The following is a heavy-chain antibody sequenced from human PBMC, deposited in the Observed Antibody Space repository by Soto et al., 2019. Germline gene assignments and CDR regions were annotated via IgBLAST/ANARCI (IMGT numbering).Heavy chain of an antibody. CDR3: ARYYWSLRYFDL. D-gene: IGHD3-10*01. CDR1: GASISTQC. V-gene: IGHV4-4*07. Sequence: PSETLSLTCSVPGASISTQCWSWIRQPVGKGLEWIGHVSHIGSADYSPSLKSRVTMSVDTSKNQFSLNLSSVSAADTAVYYCARYYWSLRYFDLWGQGTLVTVSS. J-gene: IGHJ4*02. CDR2: VSHIGSA.